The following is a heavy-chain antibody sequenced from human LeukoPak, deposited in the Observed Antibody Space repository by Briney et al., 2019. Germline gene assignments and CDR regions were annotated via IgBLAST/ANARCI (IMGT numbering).Heavy chain of an antibody. D-gene: IGHD3-22*01. CDR3: AKDRSYYYDSSGYCDY. CDR2: IRYDGSNK. CDR1: RFTFSSYG. V-gene: IGHV3-30*02. Sequence: GGSLRLSCAASRFTFSSYGMHWVRQAPGKGLEWVAFIRYDGSNKYYADSVKGRFTISRDNSKNTLYLQMNSLRAEDTAVHYCAKDRSYYYDSSGYCDYWGQGTLVTVSS. J-gene: IGHJ4*02.